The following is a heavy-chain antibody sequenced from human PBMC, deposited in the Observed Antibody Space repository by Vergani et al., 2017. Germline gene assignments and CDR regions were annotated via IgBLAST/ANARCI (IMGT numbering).Heavy chain of an antibody. J-gene: IGHJ1*01. Sequence: QVHLVESGGGVVQPGRSLRLSCVVSGFTSSYYGMHWVRQAPGKGLEWVAVISYDGTQKYYADSVKGRFTISRDNSKSTLYLQMNNLRTEDTAVYYCATKSCGTTGCQIGYFREWGQGTLVTVSS. CDR1: GFTSSYYG. CDR2: ISYDGTQK. D-gene: IGHD1-1*01. CDR3: ATKSCGTTGCQIGYFRE. V-gene: IGHV3-30*03.